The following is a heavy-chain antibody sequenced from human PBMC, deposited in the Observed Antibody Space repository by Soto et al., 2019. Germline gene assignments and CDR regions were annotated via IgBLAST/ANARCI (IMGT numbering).Heavy chain of an antibody. CDR3: ARDLDGGSLGY. V-gene: IGHV1-18*01. CDR1: GGTFSSYA. Sequence: GASVKVSCKASGGTFSSYAISWVRQAPGQGLEWMGWISAYNGNTNYAQKLQGRVTMTTDTSTSTAYMELRSLRSDDTAVYYCARDLDGGSLGYWGQGTLVTVSS. CDR2: ISAYNGNT. J-gene: IGHJ4*02. D-gene: IGHD2-15*01.